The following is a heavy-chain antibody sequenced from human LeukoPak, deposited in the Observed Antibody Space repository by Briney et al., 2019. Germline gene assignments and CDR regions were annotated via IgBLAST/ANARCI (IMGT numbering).Heavy chain of an antibody. CDR3: ARGQTVTTSFTGSPGFDP. CDR2: INHSGST. J-gene: IGHJ5*02. CDR1: GGSFSGYY. V-gene: IGHV4-34*01. Sequence: SETLSLTCAVYGGSFSGYYWSWIRQPPGKGLEWIGEINHSGSTNYNPSLKSRVTISVDTSKNQFSLKLSSVTAADTAVYYCARGQTVTTSFTGSPGFDPWGQGTLVTVSS. D-gene: IGHD4-17*01.